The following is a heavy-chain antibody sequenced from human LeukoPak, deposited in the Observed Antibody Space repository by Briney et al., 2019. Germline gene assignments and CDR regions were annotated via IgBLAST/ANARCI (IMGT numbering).Heavy chain of an antibody. Sequence: GGSLRLSCAPSGFTFSSYEFNWVRPAPQKGLQWISYTAATGDTIFYSDSVRGRFTISRDNTRNSLFPQMNSLRAEDTAVYYCARDSSAMLRGYSDYWGLGTLVTVSS. J-gene: IGHJ4*02. CDR1: GFTFSSYE. CDR3: ARDSSAMLRGYSDY. D-gene: IGHD3-10*01. CDR2: TAATGDTI. V-gene: IGHV3-48*03.